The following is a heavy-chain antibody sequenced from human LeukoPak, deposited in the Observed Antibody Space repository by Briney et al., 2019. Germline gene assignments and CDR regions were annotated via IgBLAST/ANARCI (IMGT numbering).Heavy chain of an antibody. D-gene: IGHD2-8*01. Sequence: PGGSLRLSCAASGFTVSSNYMSWVRQAPGKGLEWVSVIYSGGSTYYADSVKGRFTISRDNSKNTLYLQMNSLRAEDTAVYYCARDHCTNGVCAYFDYWGQGTLVTVSS. V-gene: IGHV3-66*01. CDR2: IYSGGST. CDR3: ARDHCTNGVCAYFDY. J-gene: IGHJ4*02. CDR1: GFTVSSNY.